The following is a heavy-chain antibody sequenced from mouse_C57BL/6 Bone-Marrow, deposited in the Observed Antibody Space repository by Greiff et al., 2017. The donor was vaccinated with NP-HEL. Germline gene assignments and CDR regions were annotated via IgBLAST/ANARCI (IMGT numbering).Heavy chain of an antibody. CDR3: ARDYCGSYWYFDV. D-gene: IGHD1-1*01. CDR2: INPNNGGT. J-gene: IGHJ1*03. Sequence: EVQLQQSGPELVKPGASVKISCKASGYTFTDYYMNWVKQSHGKSLEWIGDINPNNGGTRYNQKFKGKATLTVDKSSSTAYMELRSLTSEDSAVYYCARDYCGSYWYFDVWGTGTTVTVSS. V-gene: IGHV1-26*01. CDR1: GYTFTDYY.